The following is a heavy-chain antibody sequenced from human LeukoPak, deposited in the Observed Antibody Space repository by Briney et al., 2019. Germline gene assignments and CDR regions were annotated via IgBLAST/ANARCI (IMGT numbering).Heavy chain of an antibody. J-gene: IGHJ6*03. D-gene: IGHD2-15*01. V-gene: IGHV1-18*04. Sequence: ASVKVSCKASGYTFTGYYMHWVRQAPGQGLEWMGWISAYNGNTNYAQKLQGRVTMTTDTSTSTAYMELRSLRSDDTAVYYCARAGYCSGGSCYTHYYYMDVWGKGTTVTVSS. CDR1: GYTFTGYY. CDR2: ISAYNGNT. CDR3: ARAGYCSGGSCYTHYYYMDV.